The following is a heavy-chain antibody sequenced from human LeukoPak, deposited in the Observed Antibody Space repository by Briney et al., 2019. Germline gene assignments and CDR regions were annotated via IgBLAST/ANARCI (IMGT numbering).Heavy chain of an antibody. J-gene: IGHJ6*02. Sequence: GGSLRLSCAASGFIFSNYGMDWVRQAPGKGLEWVSSISSSSSYIHYADSVKGRFTISRDSARNSLYLQMNSLRAEDTAVYYCARTTYSSSPGMDVWGQGTTVTVSS. CDR1: GFIFSNYG. CDR3: ARTTYSSSPGMDV. D-gene: IGHD6-13*01. CDR2: ISSSSSYI. V-gene: IGHV3-21*01.